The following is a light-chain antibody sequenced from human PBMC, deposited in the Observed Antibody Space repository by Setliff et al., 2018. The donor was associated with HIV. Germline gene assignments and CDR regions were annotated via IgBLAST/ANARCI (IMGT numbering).Light chain of an antibody. CDR2: DVT. CDR3: CSYTGSDTFV. J-gene: IGLJ1*01. Sequence: QSALSQPASVSGSPGQSITISCTGTPSDVGGFTLVSWYQKYPDRVPKLIIYDVTKRPSRVSDRFSGSKSANTASLTISGLQPEDEADYYCCSYTGSDTFVFGTGTKVTVL. V-gene: IGLV2-23*02. CDR1: PSDVGGFTL.